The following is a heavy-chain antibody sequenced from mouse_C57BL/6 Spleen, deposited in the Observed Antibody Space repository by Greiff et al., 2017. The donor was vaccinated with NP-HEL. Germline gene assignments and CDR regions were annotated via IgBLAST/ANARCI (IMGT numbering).Heavy chain of an antibody. J-gene: IGHJ4*01. CDR2: INPGSGGT. D-gene: IGHD1-1*02. V-gene: IGHV1-54*01. CDR1: GYAFTNYL. Sequence: VQLQESGAELVRPGTSVKVSCKASGYAFTNYLIEWVKQRPGQGLEWIGVINPGSGGTNYNEKFKGKATLTADKSSSTAYMQLSSLTSEDSAVYCCARSGVGAMDYWGQGTSVTVSS. CDR3: ARSGVGAMDY.